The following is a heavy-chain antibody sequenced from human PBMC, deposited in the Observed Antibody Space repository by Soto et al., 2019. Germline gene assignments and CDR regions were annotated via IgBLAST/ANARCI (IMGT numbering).Heavy chain of an antibody. D-gene: IGHD3-22*01. CDR1: GFTFSSYA. V-gene: IGHV3-23*01. Sequence: VGSLRLSCAASGFTFSSYAMSWVRQAPGKGLEWVSAISGSGGSTYYADSVKGRFTISRDNSKNTLYLQMNSLRAEDTAVYYCAKDPIPYYYDSSGYTQLYYFDYWGQGTLVTVSS. CDR3: AKDPIPYYYDSSGYTQLYYFDY. CDR2: ISGSGGST. J-gene: IGHJ4*02.